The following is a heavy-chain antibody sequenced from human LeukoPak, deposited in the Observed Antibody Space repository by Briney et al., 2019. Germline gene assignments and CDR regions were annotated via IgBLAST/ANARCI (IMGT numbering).Heavy chain of an antibody. Sequence: SDTLSLTCAVSGYSISSSNWWGWIRQPPGKGLEWIGYIYYSGSTNYNPSLKSRVTMSVDTSKNQFSLKLSSVTALDTAVYYCARDLEVTFGGVIVNWFDPWGQGTLVTVSS. CDR3: ARDLEVTFGGVIVNWFDP. CDR2: IYYSGST. D-gene: IGHD3-16*02. CDR1: GYSISSSNW. J-gene: IGHJ5*02. V-gene: IGHV4-28*06.